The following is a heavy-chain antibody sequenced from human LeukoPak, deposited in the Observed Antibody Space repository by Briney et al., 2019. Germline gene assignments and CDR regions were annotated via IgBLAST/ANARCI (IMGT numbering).Heavy chain of an antibody. Sequence: GESLRLSCAASGFTFSSYEMNWVRQTPGKGLEWVSYISSSGSTIYYADSVKGRFTISRDNAKNSLYLQMNSLRAEDTAVYYCAREGSGWYVGGNWFDPWGQGTLVTVSS. V-gene: IGHV3-48*03. D-gene: IGHD6-19*01. J-gene: IGHJ5*02. CDR3: AREGSGWYVGGNWFDP. CDR1: GFTFSSYE. CDR2: ISSSGSTI.